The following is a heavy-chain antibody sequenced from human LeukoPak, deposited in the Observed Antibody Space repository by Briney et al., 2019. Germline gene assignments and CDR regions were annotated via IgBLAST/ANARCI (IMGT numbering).Heavy chain of an antibody. CDR1: GFTFSSYG. D-gene: IGHD3-10*01. V-gene: IGHV3-30*03. J-gene: IGHJ4*02. CDR2: ISYDGSNK. CDR3: ARDGGRVSEDY. Sequence: PGGSLRLSCAASGFTFSSYGMHWVRQAPGKGLEWVAVISYDGSNKYYADSVKGRFTISRDNSKNTLYLQMNSLRAEDTAVYYCARDGGRVSEDYWGQGTLVTVSS.